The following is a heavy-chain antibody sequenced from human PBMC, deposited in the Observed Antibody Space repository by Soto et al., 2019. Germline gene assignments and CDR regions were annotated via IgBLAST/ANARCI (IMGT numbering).Heavy chain of an antibody. J-gene: IGHJ3*02. CDR3: ATEVTLHAFDI. CDR1: GGTFSSYT. V-gene: IGHV1-69*02. CDR2: IIPILGIA. Sequence: SVKVSCKASGGTFSSYTISWVRQAPGQGLEWMGRIIPILGIANYAQKFQGRVTITRDTSASTAYMELSSLRSEDTAVYYCATEVTLHAFDIWGQGTMVTVSS. D-gene: IGHD5-18*01.